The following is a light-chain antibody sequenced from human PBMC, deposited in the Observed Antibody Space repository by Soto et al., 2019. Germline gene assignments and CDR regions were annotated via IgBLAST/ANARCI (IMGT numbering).Light chain of an antibody. J-gene: IGLJ2*01. V-gene: IGLV2-14*03. CDR1: SSDVADYNF. Sequence: QSALTQPASVSGSPGQSITISCTGTSSDVADYNFVSWYQQHPGKAPKLMIYDVTNRPSGVSNRFSGSKSGNTASLTISGLQVEDEADYYCSSYISSSTLVLFGGGTKVTVL. CDR3: SSYISSSTLVL. CDR2: DVT.